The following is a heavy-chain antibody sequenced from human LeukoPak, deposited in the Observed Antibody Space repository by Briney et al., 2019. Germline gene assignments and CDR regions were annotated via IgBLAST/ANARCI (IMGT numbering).Heavy chain of an antibody. J-gene: IGHJ5*02. CDR3: AREGSYLNSGGSYYLHWLDP. CDR2: IGTAGDT. V-gene: IGHV3-13*01. CDR1: GFTFSSYD. D-gene: IGHD3-22*01. Sequence: GGSLRLSCAASGFTFSSYDMHWVRQATGKGLEWVSAIGTAGDTYYPGSVKGRFTISRENAKNSLYLEMHSLRVEDTAIYYCAREGSYLNSGGSYYLHWLDPWGQGTLVTVSS.